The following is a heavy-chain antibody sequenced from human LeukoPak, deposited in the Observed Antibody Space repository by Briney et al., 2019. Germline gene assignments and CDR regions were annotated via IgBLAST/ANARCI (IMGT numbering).Heavy chain of an antibody. J-gene: IGHJ4*02. V-gene: IGHV3-64*02. CDR1: GFTFSNYA. Sequence: GGSLRLSCVASGFTFSNYAMHWVRQAPGRGLEYVAAISTTGVSTYYADFVRDRFTISRDNSKDTVYLQMGSLRPEDMAVYYCVRRNGGGAVADNWGQGALVTVSS. CDR3: VRRNGGGAVADN. D-gene: IGHD6-19*01. CDR2: ISTTGVST.